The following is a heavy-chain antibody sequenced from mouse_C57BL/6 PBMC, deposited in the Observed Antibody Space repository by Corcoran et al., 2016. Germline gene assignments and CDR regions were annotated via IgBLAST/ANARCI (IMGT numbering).Heavy chain of an antibody. CDR1: GYTFTDYN. CDR2: INPNNGGT. Sequence: EVQLQQSGPELVKPGASVKIPCKASGYTFTDYNMDWVKQSHGKSLEWIGDINPNNGGTIYNQKFKGKATLTVDKSSSTAYMELRSLTSEDTAGYYCARIDDYDWGCAYWGQGTLVTVSA. D-gene: IGHD2-4*01. V-gene: IGHV1-18*01. J-gene: IGHJ3*01. CDR3: ARIDDYDWGCAY.